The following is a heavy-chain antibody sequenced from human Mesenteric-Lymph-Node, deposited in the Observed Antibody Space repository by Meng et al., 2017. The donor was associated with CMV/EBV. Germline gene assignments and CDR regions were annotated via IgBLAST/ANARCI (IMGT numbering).Heavy chain of an antibody. CDR2: INPNSGGT. V-gene: IGHV1-2*02. J-gene: IGHJ4*02. CDR1: GYTFTGYY. D-gene: IGHD1-14*01. CDR3: ARVRPRGNHFDY. Sequence: CKASGYTFTGYYMHWVRQAPGQGLEWMGWINPNSGGTNYAQKFQGRVTMTRDTSISTAYMELSRLRSDDTAVYYCARVRPRGNHFDYWGQGTLVTVSS.